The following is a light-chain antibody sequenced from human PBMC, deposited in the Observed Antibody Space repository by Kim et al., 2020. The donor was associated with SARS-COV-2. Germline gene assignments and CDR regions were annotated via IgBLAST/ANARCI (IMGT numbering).Light chain of an antibody. J-gene: IGLJ2*01. CDR3: SSYTSSSTPVV. CDR2: DVS. V-gene: IGLV2-14*03. Sequence: QSITHSCPGTSSDVGGYNYVSWYQQHPGKAPKLMIYDVSNRPSGVSNRFSGSKSGNTASLTISGLQAEDEADYYCSSYTSSSTPVVFGGGTQLTVL. CDR1: SSDVGGYNY.